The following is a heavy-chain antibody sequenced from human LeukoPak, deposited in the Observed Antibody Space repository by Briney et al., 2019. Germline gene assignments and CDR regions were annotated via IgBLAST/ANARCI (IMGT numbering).Heavy chain of an antibody. CDR3: ARMTTGHDY. CDR1: GTSFTSYY. J-gene: IGHJ4*02. V-gene: IGHV4-34*01. Sequence: PWETLSLTCGVSGTSFTSYYWSWIRQTPGKGLEWIGEVNHNGYTNMNPSLKSRVTISVDTSKNQFSLMMTSVTAADTAVYFCARMTTGHDYWGQGTLVTVSS. CDR2: VNHNGYT. D-gene: IGHD4-17*01.